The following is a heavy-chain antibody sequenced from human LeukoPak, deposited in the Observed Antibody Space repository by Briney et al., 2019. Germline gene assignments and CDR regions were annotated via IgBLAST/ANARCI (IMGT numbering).Heavy chain of an antibody. D-gene: IGHD3-3*01. J-gene: IGHJ3*02. CDR2: INPNSGVT. Sequence: GASVKVSCKASGYTFTGYSMHWVRQAPGQGLEWMGWINPNSGVTNYAQKFQGRVTMTGDTSISTAYMELSRLRSDDTAVYFCARGGVVDAFDIWGQDTMVTVSS. CDR1: GYTFTGYS. V-gene: IGHV1-2*02. CDR3: ARGGVVDAFDI.